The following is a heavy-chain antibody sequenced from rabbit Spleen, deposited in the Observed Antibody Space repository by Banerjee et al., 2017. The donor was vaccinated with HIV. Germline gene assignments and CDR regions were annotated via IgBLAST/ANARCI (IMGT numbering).Heavy chain of an antibody. V-gene: IGHV1S45*01. CDR1: GFSFSSGYD. Sequence: QEQLVESGGGLVKPGASLTLICTASGFSFSSGYDMSWVRQAPGKGLEWIGFVYTVGGKKYYASWAKGRFTISKAASTTVTLQVTGRTAADTAAYFCTRDDGSGHYIDGYFNLWGPGTVVTV. D-gene: IGHD1-1*01. CDR2: VYTVGGKK. CDR3: TRDDGSGHYIDGYFNL. J-gene: IGHJ4*01.